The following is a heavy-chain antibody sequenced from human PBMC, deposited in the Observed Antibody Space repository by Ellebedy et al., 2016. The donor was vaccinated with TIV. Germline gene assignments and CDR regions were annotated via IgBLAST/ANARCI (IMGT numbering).Heavy chain of an antibody. V-gene: IGHV3-33*08. J-gene: IGHJ4*02. CDR3: ARVHCGSISCYGWDLDY. CDR1: GFTFRTFG. Sequence: PGGSLRLSCAASGFTFRTFGIHWVRQAPGKGLEWVAVIWSDGNNKYYADFVKGRFTISRDNSKNTSYLQMNSLRAEDTAVYYCARVHCGSISCYGWDLDYWGQGTLVTVSS. CDR2: IWSDGNNK. D-gene: IGHD2-2*01.